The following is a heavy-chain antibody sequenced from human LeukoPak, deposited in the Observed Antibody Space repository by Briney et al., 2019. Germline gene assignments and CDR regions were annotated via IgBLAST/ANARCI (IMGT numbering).Heavy chain of an antibody. D-gene: IGHD4-11*01. Sequence: PSETLSLTCTVSGGSISSYYWSWIRQPPGKGLEWIGYIYYSGSATYNPSLKSRVTISVDTSKNQFSLRLSSVTAADTAMYYCARDGSNWSNDYYHGVDVWGQGTTVTVSS. V-gene: IGHV4-59*01. CDR2: IYYSGSA. J-gene: IGHJ6*02. CDR1: GGSISSYY. CDR3: ARDGSNWSNDYYHGVDV.